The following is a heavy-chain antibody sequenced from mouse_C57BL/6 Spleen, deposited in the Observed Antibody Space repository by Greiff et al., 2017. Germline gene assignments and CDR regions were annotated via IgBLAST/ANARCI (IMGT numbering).Heavy chain of an antibody. CDR3: ARTGQDAMDY. D-gene: IGHD3-3*01. V-gene: IGHV1-26*01. Sequence: EVQLQQSGPELVKPGASVKISCKASGYTFTDYYMNWVKQSHGKSLEWIGDINPNNGGTSYNQKFKGKATLTVDKSSSTAYMELRSLTSEDAAVYYCARTGQDAMDYWGQGTSVTVSS. CDR2: INPNNGGT. CDR1: GYTFTDYY. J-gene: IGHJ4*01.